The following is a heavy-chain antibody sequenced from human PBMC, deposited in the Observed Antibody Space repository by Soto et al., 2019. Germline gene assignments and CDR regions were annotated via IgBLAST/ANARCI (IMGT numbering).Heavy chain of an antibody. J-gene: IGHJ2*01. D-gene: IGHD1-1*01. CDR2: ISGSGGST. V-gene: IGHV3-23*01. Sequence: GKGLEWVSAISGSGGSTYYADSVKGRFTIARDNSKNTPYLQMNSLRAEDIFFFNWTKEHEHRLLPLEFLLNGSSDL. CDR3: TKEHEHRLLPLEFLLNGSSDL.